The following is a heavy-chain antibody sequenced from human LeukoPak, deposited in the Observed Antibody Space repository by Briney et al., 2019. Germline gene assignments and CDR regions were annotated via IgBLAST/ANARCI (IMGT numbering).Heavy chain of an antibody. V-gene: IGHV4-30-4*08. Sequence: PSETLSLTCTVSGGSLSSCDYYWSWIPQPPGMDLESIVYIYYSGSTYYNPSLKSRVTISVDTSNNQFSLKLSSVTAADTAVYYCARYSVVVVPAAITSNYYYYYYMDVWGKGTTVTVSS. CDR1: GGSLSSCDYY. CDR2: IYYSGST. CDR3: ARYSVVVVPAAITSNYYYYYYMDV. D-gene: IGHD2-2*02. J-gene: IGHJ6*03.